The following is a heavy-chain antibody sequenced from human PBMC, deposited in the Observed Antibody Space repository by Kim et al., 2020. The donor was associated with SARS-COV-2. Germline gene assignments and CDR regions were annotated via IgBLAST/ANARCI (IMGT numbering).Heavy chain of an antibody. CDR3: TRGGYCRGSRCYGPEDKFDF. D-gene: IGHD2-15*01. V-gene: IGHV1-69*13. J-gene: IGHJ4*02. Sequence: SVKVSCKASEDTFSAYVVAWVRQAPGQGLEWLGGFIPLFGISDYAQRFQGRLTISADESTNTVYMELRSLRSDDTAVYYCTRGGYCRGSRCYGPEDKFDFWGQGTLVTVSS. CDR1: EDTFSAYV. CDR2: FIPLFGIS.